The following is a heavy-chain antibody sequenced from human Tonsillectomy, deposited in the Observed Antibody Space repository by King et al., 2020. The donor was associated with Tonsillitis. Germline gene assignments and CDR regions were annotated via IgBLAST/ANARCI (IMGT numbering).Heavy chain of an antibody. D-gene: IGHD3-3*01. J-gene: IGHJ3*02. V-gene: IGHV3-23*04. CDR2: TRGSGGST. CDR1: GFTFSSYA. Sequence: VQLVQSGGGLVQPGGSLRLSCAASGFTFSSYAMSWVRQAPGKGLEWVSGTRGSGGSTYYADSVKGRFTISRDNSKNTLFLQMSSLRAEDTAVYYCAKDHYYDFWSGSNAFDIWGQGTMVTVSS. CDR3: AKDHYYDFWSGSNAFDI.